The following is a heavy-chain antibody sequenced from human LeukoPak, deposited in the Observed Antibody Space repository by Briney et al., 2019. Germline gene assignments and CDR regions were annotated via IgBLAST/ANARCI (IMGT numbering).Heavy chain of an antibody. V-gene: IGHV1-69*05. Sequence: GASVKVSCKASGGTFSSYAISWVRQAPGQGLEWMGGIIPIFGTANYAQKFQGRVTIATDESTSTAYMELSSLRSEDTAVYYCARDSAVMSRYYFDYWGQGTLVTVSS. CDR3: ARDSAVMSRYYFDY. CDR1: GGTFSSYA. J-gene: IGHJ4*02. D-gene: IGHD2-21*01. CDR2: IIPIFGTA.